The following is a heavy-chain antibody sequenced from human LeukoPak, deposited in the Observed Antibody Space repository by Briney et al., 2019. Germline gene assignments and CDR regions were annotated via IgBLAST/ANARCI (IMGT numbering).Heavy chain of an antibody. J-gene: IGHJ4*02. CDR2: ISGSGGST. CDR3: ARDDDYVWGSYRHFDY. V-gene: IGHV3-23*01. Sequence: GSLRLSCAASGFTFSSYAMSWVRQAPGKGLEWVSAISGSGGSTYYADSVKGRFTISRDNSKNTLYLQMNSLRAEDTAVYYCARDDDYVWGSYRHFDYWGQGTLVTVSS. D-gene: IGHD3-16*02. CDR1: GFTFSSYA.